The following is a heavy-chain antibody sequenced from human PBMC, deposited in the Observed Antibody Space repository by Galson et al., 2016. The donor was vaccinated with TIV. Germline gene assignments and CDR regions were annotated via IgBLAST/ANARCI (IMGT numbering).Heavy chain of an antibody. CDR2: INADSGVT. J-gene: IGHJ4*02. CDR1: GYTFTNYY. CDR3: ARVNWARAFDY. Sequence: SVKVSCKASGYTFTNYYVHWVRQAPGQGLEWMGWINADSGVTIYAQKFQGRVAMARDTSISTAYMELSGVRSDDTAVYYCARVNWARAFDYWGQGTLVNVSS. D-gene: IGHD7-27*01. V-gene: IGHV1-2*02.